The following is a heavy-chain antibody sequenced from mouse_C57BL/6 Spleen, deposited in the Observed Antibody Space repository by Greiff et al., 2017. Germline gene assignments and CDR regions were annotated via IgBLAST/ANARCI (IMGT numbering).Heavy chain of an antibody. CDR2: INPSTGGT. CDR1: GYSFTGYY. CDR3: ERQNDYDAWFAY. Sequence: EVQLQQSGHELVKPGASVKISCKASGYSFTGYYMHWVKQSSEKSLEWIGEINPSTGGTSYNQKFKGKATLTVDKSSSTAYMQLKSLTSEDSAVYYCERQNDYDAWFAYWGQGTLVTVSA. V-gene: IGHV1-43*01. J-gene: IGHJ3*01. D-gene: IGHD2-4*01.